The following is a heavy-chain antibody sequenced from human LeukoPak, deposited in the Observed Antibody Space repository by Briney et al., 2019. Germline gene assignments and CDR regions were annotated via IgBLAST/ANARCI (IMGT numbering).Heavy chain of an antibody. Sequence: ASVKVSCKVSGYTLTELSMHWVRQAPGKGLEWMGGFYPEDGEIIYAQKFQGRVTMTEDTSTDTAYMELSSLRSEDTAVYYCATRIVVVPAAANLRLYYFDYWGQGTLVTVSS. D-gene: IGHD2-2*01. CDR2: FYPEDGEI. CDR1: GYTLTELS. CDR3: ATRIVVVPAAANLRLYYFDY. J-gene: IGHJ4*02. V-gene: IGHV1-24*01.